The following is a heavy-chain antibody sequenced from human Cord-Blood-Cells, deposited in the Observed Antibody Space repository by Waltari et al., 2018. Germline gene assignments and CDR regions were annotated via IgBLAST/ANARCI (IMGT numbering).Heavy chain of an antibody. Sequence: QLQLQESGPGLVKPSETLSLTCTVSGGSISSSSYYWGWIRQPPVKGLEWIGSIYYSGSTYYNPSLKSRVTISVDTSKNQFSLKLSSVTAADTTVYYCARRRITMVRGVTAYYFDYWGQGTLVTVSS. CDR3: ARRRITMVRGVTAYYFDY. J-gene: IGHJ4*02. CDR1: GGSISSSSYY. V-gene: IGHV4-39*01. D-gene: IGHD3-10*01. CDR2: IYYSGST.